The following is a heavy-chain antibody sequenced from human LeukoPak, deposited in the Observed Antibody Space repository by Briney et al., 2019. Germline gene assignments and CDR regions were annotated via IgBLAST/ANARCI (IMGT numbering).Heavy chain of an antibody. J-gene: IGHJ4*02. V-gene: IGHV4-59*01. CDR3: ARSRGQSDSWPPLDN. CDR2: INYSGRT. Sequence: SETLSLTCTVSGGSINNFYWSWIRQPPGKGLEWIANINYSGRTNYNPSLTSRVTISVDTSKNQFSLKLSSVTAADTAMYYCARSRGQSDSWPPLDNWGQGTLVTVSS. CDR1: GGSINNFY. D-gene: IGHD6-13*01.